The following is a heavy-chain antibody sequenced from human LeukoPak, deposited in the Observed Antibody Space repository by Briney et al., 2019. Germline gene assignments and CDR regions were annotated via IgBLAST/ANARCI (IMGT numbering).Heavy chain of an antibody. V-gene: IGHV4-34*01. J-gene: IGHJ5*02. Sequence: SETLSLTCAVYGGSFSGYYWSWIRQPPGKGLEWIGEINHSGSTNYNPSLKSRVTISVDTSKNQFSPKLSSVTAADTAVYYCARVWRFGDYGGNWFDPWGQGTLVTVSS. D-gene: IGHD4-17*01. CDR1: GGSFSGYY. CDR3: ARVWRFGDYGGNWFDP. CDR2: INHSGST.